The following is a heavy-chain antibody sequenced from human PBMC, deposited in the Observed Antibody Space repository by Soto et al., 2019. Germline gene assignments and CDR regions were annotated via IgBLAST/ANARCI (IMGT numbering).Heavy chain of an antibody. V-gene: IGHV3-43*01. CDR2: ISWDGADT. D-gene: IGHD2-21*02. CDR3: ARGDRGAFDL. J-gene: IGHJ3*01. Sequence: PGGSLRLSCAASGFPFADYSMNGVRQVPGKGLEWVSLISWDGADTYYADSVKGRFTISRDNAKNTLYLQMNSLRAEDTAVYYCARGDRGAFDLWGQGTMVTVSS. CDR1: GFPFADYS.